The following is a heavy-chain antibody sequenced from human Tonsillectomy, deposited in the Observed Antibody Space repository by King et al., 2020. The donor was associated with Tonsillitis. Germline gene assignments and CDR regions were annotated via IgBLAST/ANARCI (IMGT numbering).Heavy chain of an antibody. CDR1: GFTFSTYS. J-gene: IGHJ4*02. V-gene: IGHV3-48*01. Sequence: VQLVESGGGLVQPGGSLRLSCAASGFTFSTYSMNWVRQAPGKGLEWLSYISGSSASVFYADSVRGRFTISRDNAKNSLYLQMNSLRAEDTAVYFCARGPNGSGWYEVDCFDYWGQGTLVTVSS. CDR2: ISGSSASV. CDR3: ARGPNGSGWYEVDCFDY. D-gene: IGHD6-13*01.